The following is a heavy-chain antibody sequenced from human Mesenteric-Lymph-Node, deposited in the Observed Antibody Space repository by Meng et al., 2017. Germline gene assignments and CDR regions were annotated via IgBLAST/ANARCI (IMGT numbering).Heavy chain of an antibody. CDR3: ARTDMDRGSGIDD. J-gene: IGHJ4*02. V-gene: IGHV4-4*07. CDR1: GGSISNYF. Sequence: SETLSLTCAVSGGSISNYFWTWIRQPAGKGLEWIGRIYTSGSTTYSPSLKSRVTMSVATPKNQFSLKLTSVTAADTAVYYCARTDMDRGSGIDDWGPGTLVTVSS. D-gene: IGHD3-10*01. CDR2: IYTSGST.